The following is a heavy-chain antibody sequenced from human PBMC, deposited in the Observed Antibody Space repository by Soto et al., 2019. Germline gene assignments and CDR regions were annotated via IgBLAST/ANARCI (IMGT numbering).Heavy chain of an antibody. D-gene: IGHD6-19*01. CDR2: INAGNGNT. CDR1: GYTFSSYA. CDR3: ARHGSGWDY. J-gene: IGHJ4*02. V-gene: IGHV1-3*05. Sequence: QVQLVQSGAEEKKPGASVKVSCKASGYTFSSYAMHWVRQAPGQRLEWMGWINAGNGNTKYSRKFQGRVTITTDTSASAAYMELSSLRSEDTAVYYCARHGSGWDYWGQGTLVTVSS.